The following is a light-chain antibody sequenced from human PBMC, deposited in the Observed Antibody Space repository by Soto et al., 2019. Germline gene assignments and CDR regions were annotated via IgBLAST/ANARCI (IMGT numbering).Light chain of an antibody. J-gene: IGLJ2*01. CDR2: HDT. CDR1: KLENTY. Sequence: SYELTQPPSLSVSPGQTATIACSGDKLENTYACWYQQKPGQSPVLVIYHDTKRPSGIPERFSGSNSGNTATLTISGTQAMDEAAYYCQAWDHNTVIFGGGTKLTVL. V-gene: IGLV3-1*01. CDR3: QAWDHNTVI.